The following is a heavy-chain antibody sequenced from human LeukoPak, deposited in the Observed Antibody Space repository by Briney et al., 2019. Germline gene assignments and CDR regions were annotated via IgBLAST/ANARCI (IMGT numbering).Heavy chain of an antibody. J-gene: IGHJ4*02. D-gene: IGHD1-14*01. V-gene: IGHV4-61*02. CDR2: IYTSGST. CDR1: GGSISSISYY. Sequence: PSETLSLTCTVSGGSISSISYYWSWIRQPAGKGLEWIGRIYTSGSTNYNPSLKSRVTISVDTSKNQFSLKLSSVTAADTAVYCCARDRKPRYYFDYWGQGTLVTVSS. CDR3: ARDRKPRYYFDY.